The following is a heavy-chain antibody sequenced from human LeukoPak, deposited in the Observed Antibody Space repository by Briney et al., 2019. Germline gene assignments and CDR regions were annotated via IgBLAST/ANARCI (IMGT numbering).Heavy chain of an antibody. CDR2: ISYDGSNK. Sequence: GGSLRLSCAASGFTFSSYGMHWVRQAPGKGLEWVAVISYDGSNKYYADSVKGRFTISRDNSKNTLYLQMNSLRAEDTAVYYCAKDLVWFGELYFDYWGQGTLVTVSS. J-gene: IGHJ4*02. CDR3: AKDLVWFGELYFDY. CDR1: GFTFSSYG. D-gene: IGHD3-10*01. V-gene: IGHV3-30*18.